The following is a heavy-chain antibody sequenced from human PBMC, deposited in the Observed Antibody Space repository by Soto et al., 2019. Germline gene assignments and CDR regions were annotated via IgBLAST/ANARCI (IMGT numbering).Heavy chain of an antibody. CDR1: GYTFSDYY. J-gene: IGHJ4*03. CDR2: INPDSGDT. V-gene: IGHV1-2*02. D-gene: IGHD4-17*01. Sequence: ASVKVSCKASGYTFSDYYLNWVRQAPGQGLEWMGWINPDSGDTIYAQQFQGRVTMTRDPPSPTAYLEPSTLSSADTAVYFCVFQHYGDY. CDR3: VFQHYGDY.